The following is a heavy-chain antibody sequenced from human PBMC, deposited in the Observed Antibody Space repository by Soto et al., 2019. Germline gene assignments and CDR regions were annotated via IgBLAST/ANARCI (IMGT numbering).Heavy chain of an antibody. Sequence: ASVKVSCKVSGYTLTELSMHWVRQAPGQSLEWMGWINAGPGNTKYSQNFQGRLTISRDTSASTVYMDLGNLRSEDTAMYYCARDITIFGVVIISGFDSWGQGTLVTVSS. CDR3: ARDITIFGVVIISGFDS. CDR2: INAGPGNT. CDR1: GYTLTELS. J-gene: IGHJ4*02. D-gene: IGHD3-3*01. V-gene: IGHV1-3*01.